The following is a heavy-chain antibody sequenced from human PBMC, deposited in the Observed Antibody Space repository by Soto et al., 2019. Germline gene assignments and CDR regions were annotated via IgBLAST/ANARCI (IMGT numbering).Heavy chain of an antibody. Sequence: SVNVSCKASGGTFSSYTISWVRQAPGQGLEWMGRIIPILGIANYAQKFQGRVTITADKSTSTAYMELSSLRSEDTAVYYCARDYGSMIVVAKGAFDIWGQGTMVTVSS. J-gene: IGHJ3*02. CDR1: GGTFSSYT. CDR2: IIPILGIA. D-gene: IGHD3-22*01. CDR3: ARDYGSMIVVAKGAFDI. V-gene: IGHV1-69*04.